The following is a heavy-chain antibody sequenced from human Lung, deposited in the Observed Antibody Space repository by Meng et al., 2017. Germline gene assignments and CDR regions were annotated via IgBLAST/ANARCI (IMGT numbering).Heavy chain of an antibody. CDR2: ISGSGGST. CDR3: VRRIEYSSSSGY. Sequence: EVQLLESGGGLVQPVGSPRLSCVASGFTCSSYAMTWVRQAPGKGLEWVSSISGSGGSTYYADSVRGRFTISRDNSKNTVYLQMNSLRAEDTAIYYCVRRIEYSSSSGYWGQGTLVTVSS. D-gene: IGHD6-6*01. J-gene: IGHJ4*02. V-gene: IGHV3-23*01. CDR1: GFTCSSYA.